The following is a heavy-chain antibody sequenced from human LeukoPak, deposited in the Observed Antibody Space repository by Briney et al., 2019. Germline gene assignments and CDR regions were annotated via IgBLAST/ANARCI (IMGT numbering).Heavy chain of an antibody. D-gene: IGHD6-13*01. CDR2: INPNSGCT. CDR1: GYTFSGYD. J-gene: IGHJ4*02. V-gene: IGHV1-2*02. CDR3: PRASLASAGTRF. Sequence: ASVKVSCKASGYTFSGYDIHWVRQAPGQGLEWVGWINPNSGCTNYAQKFQGRVTMTRDTSITTSYMELSSLTSDDTAVYYCPRASLASAGTRFWGQGTLVSVSS.